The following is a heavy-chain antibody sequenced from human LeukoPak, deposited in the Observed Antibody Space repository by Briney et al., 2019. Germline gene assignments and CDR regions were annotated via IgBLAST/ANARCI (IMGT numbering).Heavy chain of an antibody. D-gene: IGHD2-21*01. J-gene: IGHJ4*02. V-gene: IGHV1-69*05. Sequence: GASVKVSCKASGGTFSSDAISWVRQAPGQGLEWMGGIIPIFGTANYAQKFQGRVTITTDESTSTAYMELSSLRSEDTAVYYCATDLGIVVVKGRQNKWGQGTLVTVSS. CDR1: GGTFSSDA. CDR2: IIPIFGTA. CDR3: ATDLGIVVVKGRQNK.